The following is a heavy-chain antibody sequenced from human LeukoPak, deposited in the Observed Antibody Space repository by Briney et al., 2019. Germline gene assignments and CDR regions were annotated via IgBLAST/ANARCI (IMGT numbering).Heavy chain of an antibody. CDR2: SNSDGSST. CDR1: GFTFSSYW. V-gene: IGHV3-74*03. D-gene: IGHD1-14*01. CDR3: ARDPLSYHIDY. J-gene: IGHJ4*02. Sequence: GSLRLSCAASGFTFSSYWMHWVRQAPGKGLVLVSHSNSDGSSTMYSDYVKGRFTISRDNAKHTLYLQMNSLRAEDTAVYYCARDPLSYHIDYWGQGTLVTVSS.